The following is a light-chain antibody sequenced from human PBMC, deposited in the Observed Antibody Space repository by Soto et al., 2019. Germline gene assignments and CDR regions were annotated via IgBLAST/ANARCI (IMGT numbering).Light chain of an antibody. J-gene: IGLJ2*01. CDR2: STN. Sequence: QAVVTQEPSFSVSPGGTVTLTCGLSSGSVSTGYYPSWYQQTPGQAPRTLIYSTNTRSSGVPDRFSGSILGNKAALTITGAQADDESDYDCVLYMGSGILVFGGGTKVTVL. CDR1: SGSVSTGYY. CDR3: VLYMGSGILV. V-gene: IGLV8-61*01.